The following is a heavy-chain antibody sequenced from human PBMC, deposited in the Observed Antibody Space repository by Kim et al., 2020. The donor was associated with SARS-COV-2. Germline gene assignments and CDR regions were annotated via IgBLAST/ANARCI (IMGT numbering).Heavy chain of an antibody. D-gene: IGHD3-22*01. CDR1: GGSISSGDYY. CDR3: ARDESYYYASSGCYAFDI. V-gene: IGHV4-30-4*01. J-gene: IGHJ3*02. CDR2: NYYSGSS. Sequence: SETLSLTCTVSGGSISSGDYYWSWIRQPPGKGLEWIGYNYYSGSSYYNPSIKSRVTISVDTSKNQLSLKLSSVTAADTAVYYCARDESYYYASSGCYAFDIWGPGTLVTVSS.